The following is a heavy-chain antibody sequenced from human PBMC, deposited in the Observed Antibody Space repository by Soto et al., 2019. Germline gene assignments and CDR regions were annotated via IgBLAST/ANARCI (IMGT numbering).Heavy chain of an antibody. J-gene: IGHJ1*01. V-gene: IGHV3-23*01. CDR1: GFTFSSYG. D-gene: IGHD6-13*01. Sequence: EVEVLESGGGLVQPGGSLRISCAASGFTFSSYGMSWVRQAPGKGPEWVSAISGRGERTYYADSVKGRFTISRDNSKDKVYLQMYSLRAEDTAVYYCSMWREGSSGWWYQHWGQGTLVTVSS. CDR2: ISGRGERT. CDR3: SMWREGSSGWWYQH.